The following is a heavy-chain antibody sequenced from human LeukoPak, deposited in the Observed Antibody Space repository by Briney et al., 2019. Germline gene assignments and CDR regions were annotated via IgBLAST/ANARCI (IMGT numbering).Heavy chain of an antibody. D-gene: IGHD6-13*01. Sequence: GGSLRPSCAASGFTFSSYGMHWVRQAPGKGLEWVAVIWYDGSNKYYADSVKGRFTISRDNSKNTLYLQMNSLRAEDTAVYYCARSYSSSWWDLSLNYWGQGTLVTVSS. J-gene: IGHJ4*02. V-gene: IGHV3-33*01. CDR2: IWYDGSNK. CDR3: ARSYSSSWWDLSLNY. CDR1: GFTFSSYG.